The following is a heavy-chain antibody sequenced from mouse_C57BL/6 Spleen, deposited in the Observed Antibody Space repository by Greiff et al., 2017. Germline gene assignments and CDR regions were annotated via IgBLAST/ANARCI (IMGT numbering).Heavy chain of an antibody. CDR2: IDPEDGET. J-gene: IGHJ3*01. D-gene: IGHD2-3*01. CDR3: AIRGLYDPFAY. CDR1: GFNIKDYY. Sequence: EVQLQQSGAELVKPGASVKLSCTASGFNIKDYYMHWVKQRTEQGLEWIGRIDPEDGETKYDPKFQGKATITADTSSNTAYLQLSSLTSEDTAVYYCAIRGLYDPFAYWGQGTLVTVSA. V-gene: IGHV14-2*01.